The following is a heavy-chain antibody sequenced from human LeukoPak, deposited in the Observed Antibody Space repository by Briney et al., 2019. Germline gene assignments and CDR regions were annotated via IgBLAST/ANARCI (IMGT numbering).Heavy chain of an antibody. CDR1: GYTFTGYY. CDR3: ATARYDDNDYYYYYMDV. Sequence: ASVKVSCKASGYTFTGYYMHWVRQAPGKGLEWVGGIDPEDGDTVYARNLRGRFTVTEDTSTDTSYMELGSLTADDTAVYYCATARYDDNDYYYYYMDVWGDGTSVTVSS. V-gene: IGHV1-24*01. CDR2: IDPEDGDT. D-gene: IGHD3-9*01. J-gene: IGHJ6*03.